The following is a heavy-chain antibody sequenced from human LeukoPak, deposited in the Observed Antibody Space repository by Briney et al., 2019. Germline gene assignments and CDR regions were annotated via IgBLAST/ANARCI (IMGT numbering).Heavy chain of an antibody. CDR3: ARGTGDHAFDI. D-gene: IGHD7-27*01. Sequence: PSETLSLTCTVSGGSISSGDYYWSWIRQPPGKGLEWIGYIYYSGSTYYNPSLRSRVTISVDTSKNQFSLKLSSVTAADTAVYYCARGTGDHAFDIWGQGTMVTVSS. V-gene: IGHV4-30-4*08. CDR2: IYYSGST. CDR1: GGSISSGDYY. J-gene: IGHJ3*02.